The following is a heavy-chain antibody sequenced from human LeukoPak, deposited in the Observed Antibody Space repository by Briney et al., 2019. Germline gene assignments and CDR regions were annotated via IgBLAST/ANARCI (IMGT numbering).Heavy chain of an antibody. D-gene: IGHD6-19*01. V-gene: IGHV3-33*01. J-gene: IGHJ4*02. CDR3: ARGGSGWPFDY. CDR2: IWYDGSNK. CDR1: GFTFSSYG. Sequence: PGGSLRLSCAASGFTFSSYGMHWVRQAPGKGLEWVAVIWYDGSNKYYADSVKGRFTISRNNSKNTLYLQMNSLRAEDTAVYYCARGGSGWPFDYWGQGTPVTVSS.